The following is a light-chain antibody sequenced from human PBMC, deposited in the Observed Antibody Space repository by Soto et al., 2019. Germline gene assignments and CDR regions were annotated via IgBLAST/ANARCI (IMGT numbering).Light chain of an antibody. J-gene: IGKJ1*01. CDR2: KAS. Sequence: DIQTTQSPSTLSGSVGDRVTITCRASQTISSWLAWYQQKPGKAPKLLIYKASTLKSGVPSRFSGSGSGTEFTLTISSLQPDDFATYYCQHYSLYSPWTFGQGTKVDI. CDR1: QTISSW. V-gene: IGKV1-5*03. CDR3: QHYSLYSPWT.